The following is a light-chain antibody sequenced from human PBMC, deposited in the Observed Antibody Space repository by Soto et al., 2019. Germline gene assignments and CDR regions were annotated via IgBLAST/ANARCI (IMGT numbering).Light chain of an antibody. CDR3: QQYSAWPLT. CDR1: QSLNNN. Sequence: EIVMTQSPATLSVSPGEKATLSCRASQSLNNNLAWYQQKPGQGPRLLIYFASTRATGIPARFSGSGSGTAFSLTISSLQSEDFAIYYCQQYSAWPLTFAGGTKVETK. V-gene: IGKV3-15*01. CDR2: FAS. J-gene: IGKJ4*01.